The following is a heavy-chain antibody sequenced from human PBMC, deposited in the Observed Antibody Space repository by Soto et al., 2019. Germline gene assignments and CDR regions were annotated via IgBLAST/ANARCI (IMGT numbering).Heavy chain of an antibody. Sequence: GGSLRLSCAASGFTFSSYPMSWVRQAPGKGLEWVSGISGSGAGTYYADSVKGRFTISRDNSKNTLYLQMNSLRVEDTAVYYYAKDIGYRTDWYQALDYWGQGTLVTVSP. D-gene: IGHD6-19*01. CDR2: ISGSGAGT. V-gene: IGHV3-23*01. CDR1: GFTFSSYP. CDR3: AKDIGYRTDWYQALDY. J-gene: IGHJ4*02.